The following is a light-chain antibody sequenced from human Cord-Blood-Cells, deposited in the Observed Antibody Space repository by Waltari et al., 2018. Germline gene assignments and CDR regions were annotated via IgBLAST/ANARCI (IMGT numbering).Light chain of an antibody. CDR2: AAS. V-gene: IGKV1-39*01. J-gene: IGKJ3*01. Sequence: DIQMTQSPSSLSASVGDRVTITCRASQSISSYLNWYQQKPGKAPKLLIYAASSLQSGVPSRFSGSGSGTDFTLTISSLQPEEFATYYCQQSYSTPFNFGPGTKVGIK. CDR3: QQSYSTPFN. CDR1: QSISSY.